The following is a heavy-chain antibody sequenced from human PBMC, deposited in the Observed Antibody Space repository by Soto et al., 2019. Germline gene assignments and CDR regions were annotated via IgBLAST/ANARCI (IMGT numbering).Heavy chain of an antibody. D-gene: IGHD3-10*01. CDR1: GGSISSSGYR. V-gene: IGHV4-39*02. CDR3: ASRVGGGSGSYYAY. CDR2: IHYDGTT. J-gene: IGHJ4*02. Sequence: PSETLSLTCTVSGGSISSSGYRWGWIRQPPGKGLEWIATIHYDGTTSYNPSLKSQVTIFIDTPKNHFSLKLSSVTAADTAVYFCASRVGGGSGSYYAYWGQGTLVTVSS.